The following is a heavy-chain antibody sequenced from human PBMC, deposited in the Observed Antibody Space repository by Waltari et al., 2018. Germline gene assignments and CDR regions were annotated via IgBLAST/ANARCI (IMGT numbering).Heavy chain of an antibody. Sequence: QLQRVQSGGGVVQPGTSLRVSCAASGFTFSNFAMPWVRQAPGKGLEWVAVIWDDGSHKYYADSVKGRFTISRDNSKNTLFLQMNSLRAEDTAIYYCARVRSMVVTQDAFDVWGQGTEVSVSS. J-gene: IGHJ3*01. D-gene: IGHD2-21*02. CDR2: IWDDGSHK. CDR1: GFTFSNFA. CDR3: ARVRSMVVTQDAFDV. V-gene: IGHV3-33*01.